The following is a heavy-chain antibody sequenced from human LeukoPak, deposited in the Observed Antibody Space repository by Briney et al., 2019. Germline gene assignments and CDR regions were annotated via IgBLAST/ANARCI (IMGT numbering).Heavy chain of an antibody. Sequence: GASVKVSCKASGYTFTSYGISWVRQAPGQGLEWMGWISAYNGNTNYAQKLQGRVTMTTDTSTSTAYMELRSLRSDDTAVYYCARAAYYYGSGSYLGYWGQGTLVTVSS. J-gene: IGHJ4*02. CDR2: ISAYNGNT. CDR1: GYTFTSYG. V-gene: IGHV1-18*01. D-gene: IGHD3-10*01. CDR3: ARAAYYYGSGSYLGY.